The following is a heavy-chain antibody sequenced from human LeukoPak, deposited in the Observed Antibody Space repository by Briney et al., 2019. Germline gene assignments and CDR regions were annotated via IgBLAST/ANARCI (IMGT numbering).Heavy chain of an antibody. V-gene: IGHV3-48*04. CDR1: GFTFSSYS. CDR2: ISSCSSTI. Sequence: PGGSLRLSCAASGFTFSSYSMNWVRQAPGKGLEWVSYISSCSSTIYYADSVKGRFTISRDNAKNSLYLQMNSLRAEDTAVYYCARGAESDFWSGTYFDYWGQGTLVTVSS. CDR3: ARGAESDFWSGTYFDY. D-gene: IGHD3-3*01. J-gene: IGHJ4*02.